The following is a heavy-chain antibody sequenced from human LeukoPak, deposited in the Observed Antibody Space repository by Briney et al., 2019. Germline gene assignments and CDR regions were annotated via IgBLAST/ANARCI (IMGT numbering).Heavy chain of an antibody. D-gene: IGHD6-13*01. V-gene: IGHV4-34*01. Sequence: SETLSLTCAVYGGSFSGYYWSWIRQPPGKGLEWIGEINHSGSTNYNPSLKSRVTISVDTSKNQFSLKLSSVTAADTAAYYCAKRSGTGWFDPWGQGTLVTVSS. J-gene: IGHJ5*02. CDR1: GGSFSGYY. CDR3: AKRSGTGWFDP. CDR2: INHSGST.